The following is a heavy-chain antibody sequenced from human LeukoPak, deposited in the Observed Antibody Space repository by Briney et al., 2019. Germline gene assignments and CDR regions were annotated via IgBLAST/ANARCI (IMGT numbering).Heavy chain of an antibody. Sequence: ASVKVSCKASGYTFTGYYMHWVRQAPGQGLEWVGRINPNSGGTNYAQKCQGRVTMTRDTSISTAYMELSRLRSDDTAVYYCARDSSGWPFGYWGQGTLVTVSS. V-gene: IGHV1-2*06. CDR3: ARDSSGWPFGY. CDR1: GYTFTGYY. D-gene: IGHD6-19*01. CDR2: INPNSGGT. J-gene: IGHJ4*02.